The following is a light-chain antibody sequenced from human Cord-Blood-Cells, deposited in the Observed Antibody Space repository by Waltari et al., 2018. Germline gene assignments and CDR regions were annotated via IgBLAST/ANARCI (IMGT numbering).Light chain of an antibody. J-gene: IGLJ3*02. CDR3: CSYAGSSTWV. CDR2: EGS. V-gene: IGLV2-23*01. CDR1: SSDVGRYNL. Sequence: QSALTQPASVSGSPGPSITIPCTGTSSDVGRYNLVSWYQQHQGKAPRLMIYEGSKRPSGVSNRFSGSKSGNTASLTISGLQAEDEADYYCCSYAGSSTWVFGGGTKLTVL.